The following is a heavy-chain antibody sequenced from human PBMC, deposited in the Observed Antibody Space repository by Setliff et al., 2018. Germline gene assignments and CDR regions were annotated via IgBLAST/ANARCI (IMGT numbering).Heavy chain of an antibody. Sequence: KTSETLSLTCAVYGGSFSGYYWSWIRQPPGKGLEWIGEINHSGSTNYNPSLKSRVTMSVDTSKSQFTLNLFSVTAADTAVYYCARGIKNYYGSGSFYNWGQGTPVTVSS. D-gene: IGHD3-10*01. CDR1: GGSFSGYY. V-gene: IGHV4-34*01. J-gene: IGHJ4*02. CDR3: ARGIKNYYGSGSFYN. CDR2: INHSGST.